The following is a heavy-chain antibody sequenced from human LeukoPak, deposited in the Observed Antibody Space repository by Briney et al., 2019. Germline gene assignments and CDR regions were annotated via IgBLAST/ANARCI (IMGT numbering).Heavy chain of an antibody. CDR1: GGSISHYY. J-gene: IGHJ6*03. Sequence: SETLSLTCTVSGGSISHYYWSWIRQPPGKGLEWIGYIYYSGSTNYNPSLKSRVTISVDTSKNQFSLKLRSVTAADTAVYYCARDRVGVLEWLGWVMDVWGKGTTVTVSS. CDR3: ARDRVGVLEWLGWVMDV. D-gene: IGHD3-3*01. CDR2: IYYSGST. V-gene: IGHV4-59*01.